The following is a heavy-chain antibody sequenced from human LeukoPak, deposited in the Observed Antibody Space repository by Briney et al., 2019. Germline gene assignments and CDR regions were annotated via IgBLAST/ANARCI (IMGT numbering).Heavy chain of an antibody. J-gene: IGHJ4*02. Sequence: ASVKVSCKASGYTFTSYGISWVRQAPGQGLEWMGWISAYNGNTNYAQKLQGRVTMTTDTSTSTAYMGLRSLRSDDTAVYYCARSTAMVYYFDYRGQGTLVTVSS. D-gene: IGHD5-18*01. CDR3: ARSTAMVYYFDY. V-gene: IGHV1-18*01. CDR2: ISAYNGNT. CDR1: GYTFTSYG.